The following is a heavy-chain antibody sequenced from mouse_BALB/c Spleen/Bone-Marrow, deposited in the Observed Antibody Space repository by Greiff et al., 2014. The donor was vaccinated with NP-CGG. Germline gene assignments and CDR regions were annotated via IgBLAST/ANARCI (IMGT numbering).Heavy chain of an antibody. V-gene: IGHV14-3*02. D-gene: IGHD4-1*01. CDR2: IDPANGNT. CDR3: ARWDLGRARFAY. Sequence: EVQLQQSGAELVKPGASVKLSCTASGFNIKDTYMHWVKQRPEQGLEWIGRIDPANGNTKYDPKFQGKATITADTSSNTAYLQLSSLTSEDTAVYYCARWDLGRARFAYWGQGTLVTVSA. CDR1: GFNIKDTY. J-gene: IGHJ3*01.